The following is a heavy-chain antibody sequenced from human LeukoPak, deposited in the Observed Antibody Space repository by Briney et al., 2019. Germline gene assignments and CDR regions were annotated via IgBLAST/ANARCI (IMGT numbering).Heavy chain of an antibody. CDR2: IRFDESNK. V-gene: IGHV3-30*02. J-gene: IGHJ4*02. CDR1: GFIFSSYG. D-gene: IGHD2-2*01. Sequence: GGSLRLSCAASGFIFSSYGMHWVRQAPGRGLEWVAFIRFDESNKYYADSVKGRFAISRDNSKNTLFLHMNSLGPEDTAVYYCAKDAGVPAALYYFDYWGQGTLVTVSS. CDR3: AKDAGVPAALYYFDY.